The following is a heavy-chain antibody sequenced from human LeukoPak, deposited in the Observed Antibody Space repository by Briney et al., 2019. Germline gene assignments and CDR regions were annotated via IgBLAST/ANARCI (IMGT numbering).Heavy chain of an antibody. Sequence: SETLSLTCTVSGGSISSSSYYWRWIRQHPGKGLEWIGSIDYSGSTYYNPSLKSRVTISVDTSKNQFSLKLSSVSAAYTAVYYCARGRLLEWADYWGQGTLVTVSS. CDR2: IDYSGST. D-gene: IGHD3-3*01. CDR3: ARGRLLEWADY. J-gene: IGHJ4*02. CDR1: GGSISSSSYY. V-gene: IGHV4-39*01.